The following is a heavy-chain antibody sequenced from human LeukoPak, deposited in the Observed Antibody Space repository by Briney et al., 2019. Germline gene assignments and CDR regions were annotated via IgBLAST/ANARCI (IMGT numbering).Heavy chain of an antibody. CDR3: ARLPHDYSNYVQFDP. Sequence: SVKVSCKASGGTFSSYAISWVRRAPGQGLEWMGGIIPIFGTASYAQKFQGRVTITTDESTSTAYMELSSLRSEDTAVYYCARLPHDYSNYVQFDPRCQGTLVTVSS. CDR1: GGTFSSYA. J-gene: IGHJ5*02. D-gene: IGHD4-11*01. CDR2: IIPIFGTA. V-gene: IGHV1-69*05.